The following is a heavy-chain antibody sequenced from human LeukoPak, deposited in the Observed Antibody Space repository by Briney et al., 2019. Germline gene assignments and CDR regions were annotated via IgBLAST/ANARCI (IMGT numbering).Heavy chain of an antibody. V-gene: IGHV3-11*01. CDR2: ISSSGSTI. CDR1: GYTFTDYY. J-gene: IGHJ4*02. D-gene: IGHD5-18*01. CDR3: ARDPSGNSLRREFDY. Sequence: RGSLRLSCAASGYTFTDYYMSWIRQAPGKGLEWVSYISSSGSTIYYTDTVKGGFTISRDNAKNSLYLQMKTLRAEDTAVYYCARDPSGNSLRREFDYWGQGTLVTVSS.